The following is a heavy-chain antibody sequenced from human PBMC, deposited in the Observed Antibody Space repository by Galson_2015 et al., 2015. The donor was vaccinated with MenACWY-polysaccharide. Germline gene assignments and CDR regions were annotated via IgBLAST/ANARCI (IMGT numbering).Heavy chain of an antibody. CDR1: GYTFTTYY. J-gene: IGHJ6*03. V-gene: IGHV1-46*01. Sequence: SVKVSCKASGYTFTTYYIHWVRQAPGQGLEWMGIINPNSGDTNYAQKFQDRVTVTRDTSTGTVYMELSSLRSEDTAVYYCVRDQCSSASCYPLRAYLYYYMKDLGKGTTVTVSS. CDR3: VRDQCSSASCYPLRAYLYYYMKD. CDR2: INPNSGDT. D-gene: IGHD2-2*01.